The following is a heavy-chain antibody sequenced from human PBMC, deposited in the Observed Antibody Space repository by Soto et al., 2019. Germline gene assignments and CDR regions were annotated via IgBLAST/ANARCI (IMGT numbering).Heavy chain of an antibody. V-gene: IGHV1-69*13. CDR1: GGTFGSYA. J-gene: IGHJ4*02. CDR2: IIPIFGTA. D-gene: IGHD3-10*01. Sequence: ASVKVSCKASGGTFGSYAISWVRQAPGQGLEWMGGIIPIFGTANYAQKFQGRVTITADESTSTAYMELSSLRSEDTAVYYCARVLVSYYGSGSYYNTPQYYFDYWGQGTLVTVSS. CDR3: ARVLVSYYGSGSYYNTPQYYFDY.